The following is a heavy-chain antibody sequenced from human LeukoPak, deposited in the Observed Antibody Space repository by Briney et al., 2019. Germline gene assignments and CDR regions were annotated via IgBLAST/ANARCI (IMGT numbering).Heavy chain of an antibody. D-gene: IGHD6-13*01. Sequence: GRSLRLSCAASGFTFSSYGMHWVRQAPGKGLEWVAVIWYDGSNKYYADSVKGRFTISRDNSKNTLYLQMNSLRAEDTAVYYCARAGVLGQQLVGALDIWGQGTMVTVSS. CDR1: GFTFSSYG. CDR2: IWYDGSNK. V-gene: IGHV3-33*01. CDR3: ARAGVLGQQLVGALDI. J-gene: IGHJ3*02.